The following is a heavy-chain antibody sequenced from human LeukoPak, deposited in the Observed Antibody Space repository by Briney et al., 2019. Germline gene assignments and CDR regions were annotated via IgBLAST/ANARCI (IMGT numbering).Heavy chain of an antibody. Sequence: GGSLRLSCAASGFTFSSYGMHWVRQAPGKGLEWVAVIWYDGSNKYYADSVKGRFTISRDNPKNTLYLQMNSLRAEDTAVYYCARDRGTVNYFDYWGQGTLVTVSS. J-gene: IGHJ4*02. CDR2: IWYDGSNK. CDR1: GFTFSSYG. D-gene: IGHD4-17*01. V-gene: IGHV3-33*01. CDR3: ARDRGTVNYFDY.